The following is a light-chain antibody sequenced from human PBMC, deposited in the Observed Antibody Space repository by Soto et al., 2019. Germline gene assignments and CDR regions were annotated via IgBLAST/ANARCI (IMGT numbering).Light chain of an antibody. J-gene: IGKJ4*01. Sequence: EIVMTQSAATLSVCPGERATLSCRASQTVNNNLAWYQQKPGQAPRLLIYGASARATGIPARFSGSGSGTEFTLTISSLQSEDFAVYYCQQYNNWPLTFGGGTKVEIK. CDR3: QQYNNWPLT. V-gene: IGKV3-15*01. CDR1: QTVNNN. CDR2: GAS.